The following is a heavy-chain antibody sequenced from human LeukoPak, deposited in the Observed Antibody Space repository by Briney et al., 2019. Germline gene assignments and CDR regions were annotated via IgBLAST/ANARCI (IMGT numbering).Heavy chain of an antibody. D-gene: IGHD5-18*01. V-gene: IGHV3-7*03. CDR1: GFTFSSYW. Sequence: PGGSLRLSCAASGFTFSSYWMTWVRQAPGKGLEWVANIKQDGSKKNYVDSVEGRFIISRDNAKNSLYLQMNSLRAEDTAVYYCTTDPYQIQLWLEGVDYWGQGTLVTVSS. CDR3: TTDPYQIQLWLEGVDY. CDR2: IKQDGSKK. J-gene: IGHJ4*02.